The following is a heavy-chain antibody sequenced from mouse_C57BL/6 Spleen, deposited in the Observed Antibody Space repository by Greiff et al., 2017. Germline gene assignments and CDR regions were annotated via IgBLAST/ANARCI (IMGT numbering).Heavy chain of an antibody. J-gene: IGHJ3*01. D-gene: IGHD1-1*01. V-gene: IGHV1-22*01. CDR1: GYTFTDYN. CDR2: INPNNGGT. Sequence: VHLVESGPELVKPGASVKMSCKASGYTFTDYNMHWVKQSHGKSLAWIGYINPNNGGTSYNQKFKGKATLPVNKSSSTAYMELRSLTSEDFAVYYCARIFYYYGSSYWFAYWGQGTLVTVSA. CDR3: ARIFYYYGSSYWFAY.